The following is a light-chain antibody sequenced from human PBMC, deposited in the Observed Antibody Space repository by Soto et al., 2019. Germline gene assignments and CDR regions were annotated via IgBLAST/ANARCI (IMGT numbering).Light chain of an antibody. Sequence: DIQLTQSPSFLSASVGDRVTITCRASQGISSYLAWYQQKPGKAPKLLIYAASTLASGVPSTFSGSGSGTEFTLTISSLQPEDFATYYCQQSFRTPYTFGQGTKLQIK. V-gene: IGKV1-9*01. CDR2: AAS. CDR1: QGISSY. J-gene: IGKJ2*01. CDR3: QQSFRTPYT.